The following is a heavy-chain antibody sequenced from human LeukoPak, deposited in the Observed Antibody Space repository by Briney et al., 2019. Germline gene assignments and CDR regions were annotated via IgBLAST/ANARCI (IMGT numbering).Heavy chain of an antibody. J-gene: IGHJ5*02. CDR1: GFTFSNAW. V-gene: IGHV3-15*07. CDR3: TTDGGAHYYDSSGCENWFDP. D-gene: IGHD3-22*01. CDR2: IKSKTDGGTT. Sequence: PGGSLRLSCAASGFTFSNAWMNWVRQAPGKGLEWVGRIKSKTDGGTTDYAAPVKGRFTISRDDSKNTLYLQMNSLKTEDTAVYYCTTDGGAHYYDSSGCENWFDPWGQGTLVTVSS.